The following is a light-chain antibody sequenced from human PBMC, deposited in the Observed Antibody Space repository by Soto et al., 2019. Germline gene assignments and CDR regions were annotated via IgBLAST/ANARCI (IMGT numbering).Light chain of an antibody. V-gene: IGLV3-9*01. J-gene: IGLJ3*02. CDR1: NIGTKN. CDR3: QLWDSSTAWV. Sequence: SYELTQPLSVSVALGQTARITCEGNNIGTKNVHWYQQKPGQAPVLVIYGGSKWPSGIPERFSGSNSGNAATLTISRAQAGDEADYYCQLWDSSTAWVFGGGTKLTVL. CDR2: GGS.